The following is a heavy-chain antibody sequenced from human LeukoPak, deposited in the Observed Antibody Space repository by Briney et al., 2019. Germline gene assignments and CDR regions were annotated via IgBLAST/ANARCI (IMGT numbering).Heavy chain of an antibody. V-gene: IGHV4-4*07. CDR1: GGSISSYY. CDR3: ARDLGWFDP. J-gene: IGHJ5*02. Sequence: PSETLSLTCTVSGGSISSYYWSCIRQPARKGLEWIGRIYTSGSTNYNPSLESRVTMSVDRSKNQFALKLSSVTAADTAVYYCARDLGWFDPLGQGTLVTVSS. CDR2: IYTSGST.